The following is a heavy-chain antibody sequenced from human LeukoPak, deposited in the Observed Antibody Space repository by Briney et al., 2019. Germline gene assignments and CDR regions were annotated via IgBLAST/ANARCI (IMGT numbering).Heavy chain of an antibody. Sequence: KPSETLSLTCAVSGYSISSGYYWGWLRQPPGKGLEWIGSIYHSGSTYYNPSLKSRVTISVDTSKSQFSLKLSSVTAADTAVYYCARQRAEDCSSISCYIRNWFDPWGQGTLVTVSS. V-gene: IGHV4-38-2*01. CDR1: GYSISSGYY. CDR2: IYHSGST. J-gene: IGHJ5*02. CDR3: ARQRAEDCSSISCYIRNWFDP. D-gene: IGHD2-2*02.